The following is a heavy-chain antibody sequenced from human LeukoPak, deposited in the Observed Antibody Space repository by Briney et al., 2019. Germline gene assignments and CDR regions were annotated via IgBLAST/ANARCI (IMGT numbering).Heavy chain of an antibody. CDR3: AREGSRGVVINRYFDS. D-gene: IGHD3-3*01. Sequence: KPSETLSLTCTVSGYSISSGYYWGCIRQPPGKGLQWIGSIYHSGSTYYNPSLKSRVTISVDTSKNQFSLKLSSVTAADTAVYYCAREGSRGVVINRYFDSWGQGTLVTVSS. CDR1: GYSISSGYY. V-gene: IGHV4-38-2*02. CDR2: IYHSGST. J-gene: IGHJ4*02.